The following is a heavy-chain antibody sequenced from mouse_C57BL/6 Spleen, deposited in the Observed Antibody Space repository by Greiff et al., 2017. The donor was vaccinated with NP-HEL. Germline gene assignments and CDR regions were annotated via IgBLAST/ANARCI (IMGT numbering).Heavy chain of an antibody. D-gene: IGHD1-1*01. CDR3: ARRGYYGSHYFDY. Sequence: VQLQQSGAELVKPGASVKISCKASGYAFSSYWMNWVKQRPGKGLEWIGQIYPGDGDTNYNGKFKGKATLTADKSSSTAYMQLSSLTSEDSAVYFCARRGYYGSHYFDYWGQGTTLTVSS. CDR2: IYPGDGDT. CDR1: GYAFSSYW. J-gene: IGHJ2*01. V-gene: IGHV1-80*01.